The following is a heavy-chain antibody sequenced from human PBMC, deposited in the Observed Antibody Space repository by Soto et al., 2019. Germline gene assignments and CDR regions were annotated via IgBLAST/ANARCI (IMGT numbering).Heavy chain of an antibody. D-gene: IGHD2-2*01. V-gene: IGHV3-13*01. CDR1: GFTFSSYD. CDR2: IGTAGDT. Sequence: GGSLRLSCAASGFTFSSYDMHWVRQATGKGLEWVSAIGTAGDTYYPGSVKGRFTISRENSKNTLYLQMNSLRAEDTAVYYCAKDRREDIVVVPAARAPMDVWGQGTTVTVSS. J-gene: IGHJ6*02. CDR3: AKDRREDIVVVPAARAPMDV.